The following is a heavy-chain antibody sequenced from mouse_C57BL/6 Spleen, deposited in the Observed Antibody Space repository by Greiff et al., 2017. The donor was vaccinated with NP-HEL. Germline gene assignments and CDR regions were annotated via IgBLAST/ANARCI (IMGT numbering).Heavy chain of an antibody. J-gene: IGHJ2*01. CDR2: IHPNSGST. V-gene: IGHV1-64*01. CDR3: AREGGYDLTRFDY. CDR1: GYTFTSYW. D-gene: IGHD2-2*01. Sequence: VQLQQSGAELVKPGASVKLSCKASGYTFTSYWMHWVKQRPGQGLEWIGMIHPNSGSTNYNEKFKSKATLTVDKSSSTAYMQLSSLTSEDSAVYYCAREGGYDLTRFDYWGQGTTLTVSS.